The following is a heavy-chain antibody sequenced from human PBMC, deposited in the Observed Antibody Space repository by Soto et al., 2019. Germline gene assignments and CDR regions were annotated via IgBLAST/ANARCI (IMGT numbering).Heavy chain of an antibody. V-gene: IGHV4-4*02. D-gene: IGHD6-6*01. CDR3: ARYSIAARRGIDY. CDR2: VYRTGST. CDR1: GGSISTSNW. J-gene: IGHJ4*02. Sequence: PSETLSLTCAVSGGSISTSNWWSWVRQPPGKGLEWIGEVYRTGSTNYNPSLKSRVTISVDRSKNQFSLKLNSVTAADTAVYYCARYSIAARRGIDYWGQGTLVTVSS.